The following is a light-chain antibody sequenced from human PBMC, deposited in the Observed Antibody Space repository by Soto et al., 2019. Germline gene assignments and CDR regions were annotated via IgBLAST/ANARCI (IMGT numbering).Light chain of an antibody. CDR3: QQYNNWPPLT. CDR1: QSVSSN. CDR2: AAS. J-gene: IGKJ4*01. Sequence: EMVMTQSPATLSVSPGEGATLSCRASQSVSSNLAWYQQKPGQAPRLLIYAASTRATGIPARFRGSGSGTEFTLTITSLQSEDFAVHYCQQYNNWPPLTFGGGTKVEIK. V-gene: IGKV3-15*01.